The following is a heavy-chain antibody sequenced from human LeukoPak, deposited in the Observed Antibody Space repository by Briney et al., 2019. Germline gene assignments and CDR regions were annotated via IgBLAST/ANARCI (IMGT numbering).Heavy chain of an antibody. D-gene: IGHD3-9*01. CDR1: GFTFSSYA. Sequence: GGSLRLSCAASGFTFSSYAMSWVRQAPGKGLEWVSAISGSGGSTYYADSVKGRFTISRDNSKNTLYLQMNSLRAEDTAVYYCARDQGDYDILTGSLFDYWGQGTLVTVSS. V-gene: IGHV3-23*01. J-gene: IGHJ4*02. CDR2: ISGSGGST. CDR3: ARDQGDYDILTGSLFDY.